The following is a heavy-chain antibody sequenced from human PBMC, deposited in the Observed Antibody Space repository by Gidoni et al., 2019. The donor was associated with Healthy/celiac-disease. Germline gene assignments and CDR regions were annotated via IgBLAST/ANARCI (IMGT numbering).Heavy chain of an antibody. CDR3: ARDSAQWQDGEDLDY. D-gene: IGHD6-19*01. J-gene: IGHJ4*02. Sequence: EVQLVESGGGLVQPGGSLRLSCAASGFTFSSYEMNWVRQAPGKGLEWVSYISSSGSTIYYADSVKGRFTISRDNAKNSLYLQMNSLRAEDTAVYYCARDSAQWQDGEDLDYWGQGTLVTVSS. CDR2: ISSSGSTI. V-gene: IGHV3-48*03. CDR1: GFTFSSYE.